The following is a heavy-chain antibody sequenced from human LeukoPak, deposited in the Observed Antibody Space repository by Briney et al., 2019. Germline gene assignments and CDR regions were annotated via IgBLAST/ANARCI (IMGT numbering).Heavy chain of an antibody. CDR1: GGSISSSSYY. V-gene: IGHV4-39*01. CDR2: IYYSGST. Sequence: PSETLSLTCTVSGGSISSSSYYWGWIRQPPGTGLEWIGSIYYSGSTYYNPSLKSRVTISVDTSKNQFSLKLSSVTAADTAVYYCARLGGASYYYYMDVWGKGTTVTVSS. CDR3: ARLGGASYYYYMDV. J-gene: IGHJ6*03.